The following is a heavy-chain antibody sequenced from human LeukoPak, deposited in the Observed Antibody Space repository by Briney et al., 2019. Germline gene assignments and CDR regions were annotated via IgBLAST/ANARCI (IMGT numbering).Heavy chain of an antibody. CDR2: INSDGSST. CDR3: ARVISSSWSPPGY. V-gene: IGHV3-74*01. CDR1: GFTFSSYW. Sequence: GGSLRLPCAASGFTFSSYWMHWVHQAPGKGLVWLSRINSDGSSTNYADSVKGRFTISRDNAKNTLYLQMNSLRAEDTAVYYCARVISSSWSPPGYWGQGTLVTVSS. D-gene: IGHD6-13*01. J-gene: IGHJ4*02.